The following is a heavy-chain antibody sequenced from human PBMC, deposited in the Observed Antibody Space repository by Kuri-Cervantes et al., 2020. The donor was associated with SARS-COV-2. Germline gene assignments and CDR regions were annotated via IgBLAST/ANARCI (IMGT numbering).Heavy chain of an antibody. D-gene: IGHD5-18*01. CDR2: IYYTGNT. V-gene: IGHV4-39*01. Sequence: GSLRLSCTVSRGSISSSSYYWGWIRQSPGKGLGWIGSIYYTGNTYYNPSLNSRVTMSVDTSKNQFSLKVSSVTAADTAMYYCARRPREEDHSFHWYFDLWGRGTLVTVSS. J-gene: IGHJ2*01. CDR3: ARRPREEDHSFHWYFDL. CDR1: RGSISSSSYY.